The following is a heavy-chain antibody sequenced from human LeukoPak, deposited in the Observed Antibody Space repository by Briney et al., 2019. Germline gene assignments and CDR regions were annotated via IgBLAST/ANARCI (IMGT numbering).Heavy chain of an antibody. J-gene: IGHJ4*02. Sequence: SAPTLVKHTQTLTPTCTFSGFSRRTSGVGVGWIRQPPAKALEWLARIYWKDDKRYRPTIKSRLNITKDNSKNQVVLTKTNMDPVDTAIYYCAHSIMGYSGYHEFWGQGTLVSVPS. CDR3: AHSIMGYSGYHEF. V-gene: IGHV2-5*01. CDR2: IYWKDDK. D-gene: IGHD5-12*01. CDR1: GFSRRTSGVG.